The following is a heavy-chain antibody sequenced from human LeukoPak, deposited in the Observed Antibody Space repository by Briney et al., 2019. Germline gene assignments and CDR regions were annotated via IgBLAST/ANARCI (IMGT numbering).Heavy chain of an antibody. Sequence: GAALQISCKGSGYSFTSYWIGWVRPLPGKGLEWMGIIYPGDSDTRYSPSFQGQVTISADKSISTAYLQWSSLKASDTAMYYCARSKWELLPDDAFDIWGQGTMVTVSS. CDR2: IYPGDSDT. CDR1: GYSFTSYW. V-gene: IGHV5-51*01. D-gene: IGHD1-26*01. CDR3: ARSKWELLPDDAFDI. J-gene: IGHJ3*02.